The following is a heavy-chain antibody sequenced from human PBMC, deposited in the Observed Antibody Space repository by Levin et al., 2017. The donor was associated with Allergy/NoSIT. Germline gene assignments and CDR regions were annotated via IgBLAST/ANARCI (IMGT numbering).Heavy chain of an antibody. J-gene: IGHJ4*02. D-gene: IGHD6-13*01. CDR3: ARLSSSWYLAYFDY. Sequence: PSETLSLTCAVYGGSFSGYYWSWIRQPPGKGLEWIGEINHSGSTNYNPSLKSRVTISVDTSKNQFSLKLSSVTAADTAVYYCARLSSSWYLAYFDYWGQGTLVTVSS. CDR2: INHSGST. V-gene: IGHV4-34*01. CDR1: GGSFSGYY.